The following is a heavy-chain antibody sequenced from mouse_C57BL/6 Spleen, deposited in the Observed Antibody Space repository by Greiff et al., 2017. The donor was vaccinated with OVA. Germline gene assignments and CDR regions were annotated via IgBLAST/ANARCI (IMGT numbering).Heavy chain of an antibody. V-gene: IGHV1-18*01. CDR3: ARGLGPHYFGY. CDR1: GYTFTDYN. CDR2: INPNNGGT. Sequence: VHVKQSGPELVKPGASVKIPCKASGYTFTDYNMDWVTQSHGKSLEWIGDINPNNGGTIYNQKFKGKATLTVDKSSSTAYMELRSLTSEDTAVYYCARGLGPHYFGYWGQGTTLTVSS. J-gene: IGHJ2*01. D-gene: IGHD4-1*01.